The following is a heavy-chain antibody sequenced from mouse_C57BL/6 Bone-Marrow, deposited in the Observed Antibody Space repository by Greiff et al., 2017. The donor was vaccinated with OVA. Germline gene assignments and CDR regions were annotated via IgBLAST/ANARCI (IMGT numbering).Heavy chain of an antibody. J-gene: IGHJ2*01. CDR1: GYTFTSYW. V-gene: IGHV1-7*01. D-gene: IGHD2-3*01. CDR3: ATWLLRGDY. Sequence: VQLQQSGAELAKPGASVKLSCKASGYTFTSYWMHWVKQRPGQGLEWIGYINPSSGYTKYNQKFKDTATLTADKSSSTAYMQLSSLTYEDSAVYYCATWLLRGDYWGQGTTLTVSS. CDR2: INPSSGYT.